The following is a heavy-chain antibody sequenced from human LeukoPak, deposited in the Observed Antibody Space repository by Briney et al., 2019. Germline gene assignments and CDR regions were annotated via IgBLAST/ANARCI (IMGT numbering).Heavy chain of an antibody. J-gene: IGHJ4*02. Sequence: SSETLSLTCTVSGGSISSYYWSWIRQPAGKGLEGIGRIYTSGSTGYNPSLKSRVTMSVDTSKNQFSLKLSSVTAADTAVYYCARVDLRAAYFDYWGQGTLVTVSS. D-gene: IGHD2-15*01. CDR1: GGSISSYY. CDR2: IYTSGST. CDR3: ARVDLRAAYFDY. V-gene: IGHV4-4*07.